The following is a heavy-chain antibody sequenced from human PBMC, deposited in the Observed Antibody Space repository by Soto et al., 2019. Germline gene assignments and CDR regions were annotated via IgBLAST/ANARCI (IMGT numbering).Heavy chain of an antibody. V-gene: IGHV1-2*04. D-gene: IGHD2-15*01. CDR1: GYTFTGYY. CDR3: ARDRRCSGGSCYSGLGY. J-gene: IGHJ4*02. Sequence: QVQLVQSGAEVKKPGASVKVSCKASGYTFTGYYMHWVRQAPGQGLEWMGWINPNSGGTNYAQKFQGWVTMTRDTSISTAYMELSRLRSDDTAVYYCARDRRCSGGSCYSGLGYWGQGTLVTVSS. CDR2: INPNSGGT.